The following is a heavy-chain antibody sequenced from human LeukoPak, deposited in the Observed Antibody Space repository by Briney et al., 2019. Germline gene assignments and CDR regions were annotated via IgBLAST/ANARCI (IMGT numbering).Heavy chain of an antibody. V-gene: IGHV4-39*01. CDR2: IYYSGST. CDR3: ARHGQGVTMVRGVIKSFDY. CDR1: GFTVSSNY. D-gene: IGHD3-10*01. Sequence: GSMRLSCAASGFTVSSNYMSWVRQPPGKGLEWIGSIYYSGSTYYNPSLKSRVTISVDTSKNQFSLKLSSVTAADTAVYYCARHGQGVTMVRGVIKSFDYWGQGTLVTVSS. J-gene: IGHJ4*02.